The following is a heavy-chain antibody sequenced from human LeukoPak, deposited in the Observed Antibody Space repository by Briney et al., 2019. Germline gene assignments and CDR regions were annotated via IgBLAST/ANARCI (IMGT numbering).Heavy chain of an antibody. CDR3: ATVGTVIWYFDY. J-gene: IGHJ4*02. CDR2: FDPEDGET. CDR1: GYTLTELS. D-gene: IGHD4-17*01. Sequence: ASVKVSCKVSGYTLTELSMHWVRQAPGKGPEWMGGFDPEDGETIYAQKFQGRVTMTEDTSTDTAYMELSSLRSEDTAVYYCATVGTVIWYFDYWGQGTLVTVSS. V-gene: IGHV1-24*01.